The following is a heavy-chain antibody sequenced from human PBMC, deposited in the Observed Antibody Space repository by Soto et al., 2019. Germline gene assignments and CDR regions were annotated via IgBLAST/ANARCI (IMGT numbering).Heavy chain of an antibody. Sequence: ASVKVSCKASGYTFTGYYMHWVRQAPGQGLEWMGWINPNSGGTNYAQKFQGWATMTRDTSISTAYMELSRLRSDDTAVYYCAREIRGVINAFYYYYMDVWGKGTTVTVSS. CDR3: AREIRGVINAFYYYYMDV. D-gene: IGHD3-10*01. CDR2: INPNSGGT. V-gene: IGHV1-2*04. J-gene: IGHJ6*03. CDR1: GYTFTGYY.